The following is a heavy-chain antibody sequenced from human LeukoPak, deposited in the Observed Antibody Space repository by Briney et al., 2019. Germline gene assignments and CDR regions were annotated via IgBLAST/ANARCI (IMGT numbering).Heavy chain of an antibody. CDR2: ISAYNGNT. CDR1: GYTFTRHG. J-gene: IGHJ4*02. Sequence: GSVKVSCKASGYTFTRHGISWVRQAPGEGLEWMGWISAYNGNTNYAQTLQGRVTMTTDTSTSTAYMELRSLRSDDTAVYYCARVRNLVPREYWGQGTLVTVSS. CDR3: ARVRNLVPREY. D-gene: IGHD1-7*01. V-gene: IGHV1-18*01.